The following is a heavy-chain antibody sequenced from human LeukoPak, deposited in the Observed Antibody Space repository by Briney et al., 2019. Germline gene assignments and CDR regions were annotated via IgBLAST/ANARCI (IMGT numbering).Heavy chain of an antibody. Sequence: GGSLRLSCAASGFSYGDYWMSWVRQPPGKGLEWVANIKQDGVQRHHADSVKGRFTISRDNSKNTLYLQMSSLRAEDTAVYYFLKAHVGIRYFDFRTEYYGMDVWGKGTTVTVSS. CDR1: GFSYGDYW. V-gene: IGHV3-7*01. J-gene: IGHJ6*04. CDR3: LKAHVGIRYFDFRTEYYGMDV. CDR2: IKQDGVQR. D-gene: IGHD3-9*01.